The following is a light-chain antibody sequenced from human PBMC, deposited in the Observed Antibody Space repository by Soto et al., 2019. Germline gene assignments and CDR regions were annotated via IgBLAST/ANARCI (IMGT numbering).Light chain of an antibody. V-gene: IGKV3-20*01. CDR3: QQYGSSPRT. Sequence: ENVLTQSPGTLSLSPGERATLSCRASQSVSSNYLAWYQHKPGQAPRLLIYGASSRATGIPDRFSGSGSGTYFTLTIIRLEPEDFAVYYCQQYGSSPRTFGQGTKVEIK. CDR2: GAS. CDR1: QSVSSNY. J-gene: IGKJ1*01.